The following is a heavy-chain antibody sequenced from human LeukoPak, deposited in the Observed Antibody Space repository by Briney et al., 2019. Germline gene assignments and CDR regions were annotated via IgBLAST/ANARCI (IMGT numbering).Heavy chain of an antibody. CDR1: GFTFSSYS. CDR3: ARVWSMAYGGNSEDY. CDR2: ISSSSSYI. J-gene: IGHJ4*02. V-gene: IGHV3-21*01. Sequence: GGSLRLSCAASGFTFSSYSMNWVRQAPGKGLEWVSSISSSSSYIYYADSVKGRFTISRDNAKNSLNLQMNSLRAEDTAVYYCARVWSMAYGGNSEDYWGQGTLVTVSS. D-gene: IGHD4-23*01.